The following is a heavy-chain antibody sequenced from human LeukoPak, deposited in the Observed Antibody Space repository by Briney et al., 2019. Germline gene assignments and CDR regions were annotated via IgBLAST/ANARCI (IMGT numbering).Heavy chain of an antibody. J-gene: IGHJ4*02. CDR3: ARDRGVVDY. CDR2: ISYDGSNK. V-gene: IGHV3-30-3*01. Sequence: PGASLRLSCAASGFTFSSYAMHWVRQAPGKGLEWVAVISYDGSNKYYADSVKGRFTISRDNSKNTLYLQMNSLRAEDTAVYYCARDRGVVDYWGQGTLVTVSS. D-gene: IGHD2-21*01. CDR1: GFTFSSYA.